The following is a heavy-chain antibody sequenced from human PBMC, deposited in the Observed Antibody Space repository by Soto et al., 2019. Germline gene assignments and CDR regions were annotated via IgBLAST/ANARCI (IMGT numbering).Heavy chain of an antibody. CDR3: AVEAGHSDYYFDY. D-gene: IGHD2-15*01. J-gene: IGHJ4*02. V-gene: IGHV4-4*02. CDR1: GGSISSSNW. Sequence: SETLSLTCAVSGGSISSSNWWSWVRQPPGKGLEWIGEIYHSGSTNYNPSLKSRVTISVDKSKNQFSLKLSSVTAADTAVYYCAVEAGHSDYYFDYWGQGTLVTVSS. CDR2: IYHSGST.